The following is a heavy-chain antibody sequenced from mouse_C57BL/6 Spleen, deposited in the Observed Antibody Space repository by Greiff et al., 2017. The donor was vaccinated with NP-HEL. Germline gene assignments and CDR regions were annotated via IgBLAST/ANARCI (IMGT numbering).Heavy chain of an antibody. V-gene: IGHV5-16*01. J-gene: IGHJ2*01. CDR1: GFTFSDYY. D-gene: IGHD1-1*01. CDR3: ARGGSSYRGYFDY. CDR2: INYDGSST. Sequence: EVQLVESEGGLVQPGSSMKLSCTASGFTFSDYYMAWVRQVPEKGLEWVANINYDGSSTYYLDSLKSRFIISRDNAKNILYLQMSSLKSEDTATYYCARGGSSYRGYFDYWGQGTTLTVSS.